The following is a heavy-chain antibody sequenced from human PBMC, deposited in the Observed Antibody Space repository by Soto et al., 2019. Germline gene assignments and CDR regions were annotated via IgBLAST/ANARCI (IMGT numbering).Heavy chain of an antibody. CDR1: GGTFSSYA. CDR2: IIPIFGTA. CDR3: ASSVAKYYYYGMDV. J-gene: IGHJ6*02. V-gene: IGHV1-69*12. D-gene: IGHD5-12*01. Sequence: QVQLVQSGAEVKKPGSSVKVSCKASGGTFSSYAIRWVRQAPGQGLAWMGGIIPIFGTANYAPKFQGRVTITADESTSTAYMELSRLRSEDTAVYYCASSVAKYYYYGMDVWGQRTTVTVSS.